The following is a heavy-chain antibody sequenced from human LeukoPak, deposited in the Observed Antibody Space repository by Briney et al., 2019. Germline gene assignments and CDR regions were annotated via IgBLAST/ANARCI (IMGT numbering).Heavy chain of an antibody. CDR1: GGSITSYY. Sequence: SETLSLTCSVSGGSITSYYWTWIRQPPGKGLEWIGYIYFSGSTKYNPSLKSRVTTSVDTSKNQFSLKLSSVTAADTAVYYCARVLGYCSGGSCHGRFDPGGQGTLVTVSA. CDR2: IYFSGST. CDR3: ARVLGYCSGGSCHGRFDP. D-gene: IGHD2-15*01. J-gene: IGHJ5*02. V-gene: IGHV4-59*01.